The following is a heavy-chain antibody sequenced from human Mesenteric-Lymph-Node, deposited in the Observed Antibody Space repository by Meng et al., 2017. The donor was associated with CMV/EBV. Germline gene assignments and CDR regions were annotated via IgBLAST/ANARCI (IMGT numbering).Heavy chain of an antibody. CDR2: ISAYNGNT. CDR3: AGGKLRITMVRGVISDAFDI. J-gene: IGHJ3*02. Sequence: TSNGISWVRQAPGQGLEWMGWISAYNGNTNYAKKLQGRVTMTTDTSTSTAYMELRSLRSDDTAVYYCAGGKLRITMVRGVISDAFDIWGQGTMVTVSS. D-gene: IGHD3-10*01. CDR1: TSNG. V-gene: IGHV1-18*01.